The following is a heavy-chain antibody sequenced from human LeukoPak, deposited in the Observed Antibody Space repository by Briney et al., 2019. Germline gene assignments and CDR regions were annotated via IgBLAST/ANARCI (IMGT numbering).Heavy chain of an antibody. CDR1: GFTFSSYG. Sequence: PGGSLRLSCAASGFTFSSYGMHWVRQAPGKGLEGVAVIWYDGSNKYYADSVKGRFTISRDNSKNTLYLQMNSLRAEDTAVYYCARDPSSSYPDYWGQGTLVTVSS. J-gene: IGHJ4*02. CDR3: ARDPSSSYPDY. D-gene: IGHD6-13*01. CDR2: IWYDGSNK. V-gene: IGHV3-33*01.